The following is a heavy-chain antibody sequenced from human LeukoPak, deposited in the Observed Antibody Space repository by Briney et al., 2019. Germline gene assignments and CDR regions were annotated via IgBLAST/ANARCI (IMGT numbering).Heavy chain of an antibody. CDR2: IYHTGST. V-gene: IGHV4-4*02. Sequence: PSETLSLTCAVSDDSISSTNWWHWVRQPPGKGLEWIGEIYHTGSTNNNPSLKSRVTISVDKSKNQFSLKLSSVTAADTAVYYCARDSCSGGSCYYFDYWGQGTLVTVSS. CDR3: ARDSCSGGSCYYFDY. CDR1: DDSISSTNW. D-gene: IGHD2-15*01. J-gene: IGHJ4*02.